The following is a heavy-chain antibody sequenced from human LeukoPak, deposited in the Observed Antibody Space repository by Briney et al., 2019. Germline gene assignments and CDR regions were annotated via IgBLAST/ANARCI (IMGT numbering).Heavy chain of an antibody. J-gene: IGHJ4*02. D-gene: IGHD3-10*01. CDR2: IYPDDSDT. CDR1: GYSFPSYW. V-gene: IGHV5-51*01. Sequence: PGEPLKVSRQGSGYSFPSYWIGWVGQVPGTGVEGMGIIYPDDSDTRYSPDFQGQVTLSPDKPINNTYLQSSRPKASEHAMYYFARSWGSGMGFLVYWGQGTLVTVSS. CDR3: ARSWGSGMGFLVY.